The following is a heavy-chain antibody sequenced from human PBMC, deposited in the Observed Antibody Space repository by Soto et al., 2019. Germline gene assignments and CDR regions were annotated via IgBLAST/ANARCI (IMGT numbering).Heavy chain of an antibody. V-gene: IGHV1-18*01. D-gene: IGHD3-22*01. CDR3: ARDGSGYYYYYYGMDV. Sequence: QVQLVQSGAEVKKPGASVKVSCKASGYTFSSFGISWVRQAPGQGLEWMGWISAHNGNTNYAQNLQGRVTMTTDTSTGTAYIEVSSLTSDDTAVYYCARDGSGYYYYYYGMDVWGQGTTVTVSS. CDR1: GYTFSSFG. J-gene: IGHJ6*02. CDR2: ISAHNGNT.